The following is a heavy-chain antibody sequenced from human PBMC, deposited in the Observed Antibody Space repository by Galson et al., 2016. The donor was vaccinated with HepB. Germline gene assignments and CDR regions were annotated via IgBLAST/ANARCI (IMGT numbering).Heavy chain of an antibody. Sequence: SLRLSCAASGFTFKNYGMHWVRQTPGKGLQWVAFISYDENKKYSADSVKGRFTISRDNSRNTLFLQMNSLRAEDTAVYYCAKNGLNYYDSSGYPCYFDYWGQGTLVTVSS. CDR1: GFTFKNYG. J-gene: IGHJ4*02. CDR3: AKNGLNYYDSSGYPCYFDY. V-gene: IGHV3-30*18. CDR2: ISYDENKK. D-gene: IGHD3-22*01.